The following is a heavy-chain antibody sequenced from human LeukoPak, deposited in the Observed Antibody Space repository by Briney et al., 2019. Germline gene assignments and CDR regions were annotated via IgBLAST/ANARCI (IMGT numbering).Heavy chain of an antibody. J-gene: IGHJ4*02. CDR1: GGSISNYY. CDR3: AREGRKAAAGTQPATVDY. V-gene: IGHV4-59*12. CDR2: IYYSGST. D-gene: IGHD6-13*01. Sequence: SETLSLTCTVSGGSISNYYWSWIRQPPGKGLEWIGYIYYSGSTNYNPSLKSRVTISVDTSKNQFSLKLSFVTAADTAVYYCAREGRKAAAGTQPATVDYWGQGTLVTVSS.